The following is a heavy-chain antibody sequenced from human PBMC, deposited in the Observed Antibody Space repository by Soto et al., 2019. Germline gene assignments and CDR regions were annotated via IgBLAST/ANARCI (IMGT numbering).Heavy chain of an antibody. CDR2: MNPNSGNT. CDR1: GYTFTSYD. D-gene: IGHD2-2*01. J-gene: IGHJ4*02. Sequence: QVQLVQSGAEVKKPGASVKVSCKASGYTFTSYDINWVRQATGQGLEWMGWMNPNSGNTGYAQKFQGRVTMTRNTSISRAYMELSRLRSEDTAVYYCARAFVLVPAAPGGYWGQGTLVTVSS. V-gene: IGHV1-8*01. CDR3: ARAFVLVPAAPGGY.